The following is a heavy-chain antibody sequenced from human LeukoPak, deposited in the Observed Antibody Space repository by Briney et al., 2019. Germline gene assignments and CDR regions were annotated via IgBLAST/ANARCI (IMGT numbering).Heavy chain of an antibody. D-gene: IGHD2-21*02. Sequence: ASVKVSCKASGYTFTGYYIHWVRQAPGQGLEWMGWINPNTGGTNYAQKFQGRVTMTRDTSISTVYMELSRLRSDDTAVYYCARSPPVVTRGDYWGQGTLVTVSS. CDR2: INPNTGGT. J-gene: IGHJ4*02. CDR3: ARSPPVVTRGDY. V-gene: IGHV1-2*02. CDR1: GYTFTGYY.